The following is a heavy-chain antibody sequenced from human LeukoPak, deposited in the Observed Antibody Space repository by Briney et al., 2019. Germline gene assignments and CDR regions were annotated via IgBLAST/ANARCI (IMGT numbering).Heavy chain of an antibody. CDR1: GFTFSSSW. V-gene: IGHV3-74*01. J-gene: IGHJ4*02. CDR2: TNPDGSST. D-gene: IGHD1-14*01. Sequence: GGSLSLSCAASGFTFSSSWLHSVRHAPRKWLVWVSRTNPDGSSTSHARSVEGRFTNLKNNTKRAVYLQMNCRRAEDTAVYYCVRGLGGTTEYWGQGTLVTVSS. CDR3: VRGLGGTTEY.